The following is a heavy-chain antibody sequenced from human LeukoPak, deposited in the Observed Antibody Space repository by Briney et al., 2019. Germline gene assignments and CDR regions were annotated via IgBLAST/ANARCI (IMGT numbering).Heavy chain of an antibody. CDR1: GGSFSGYY. Sequence: SETLSLTCAVYGGSFSGYYWSWIRQPPGKGLEWIGEINHSGSTNYNPSLKSRVTISVVTSKNQFSLKLSSVTAADTAVYYCARGQGDWGPRRDWFDPWGQGTLVTVSS. D-gene: IGHD2-21*02. J-gene: IGHJ5*02. V-gene: IGHV4-34*01. CDR3: ARGQGDWGPRRDWFDP. CDR2: INHSGST.